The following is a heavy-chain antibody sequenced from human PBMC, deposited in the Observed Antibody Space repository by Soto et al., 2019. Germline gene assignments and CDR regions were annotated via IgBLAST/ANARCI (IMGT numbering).Heavy chain of an antibody. CDR1: GFSFSDHA. D-gene: IGHD1-20*01. V-gene: IGHV3-30-3*01. CDR2: VAHDGTSK. CDR3: ARDNGITGIGAEIDL. J-gene: IGHJ5*02. Sequence: GGSLRLSCAASGFSFSDHAMHWVRRAPGKGLEWVALVAHDGTSKYYAGSVKGRFTISSDKSSNTLFLQMDSLDTEDTAVYYCARDNGITGIGAEIDLWGRGTLVTVSS.